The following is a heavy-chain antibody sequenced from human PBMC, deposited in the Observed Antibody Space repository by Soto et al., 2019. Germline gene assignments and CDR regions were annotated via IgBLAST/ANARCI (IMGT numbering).Heavy chain of an antibody. CDR2: IIPIFGTA. J-gene: IGHJ6*02. Sequence: EASVKVSCKASGGTFSSYAISWVRQAPGQGLEWMGGIIPIFGTANYAQKFQGRVTITADESTSTAYMELSSLRSEDTAVYYCAKCYYDSSGYYSDYYYGMDVWGQGTTVTVSS. CDR3: AKCYYDSSGYYSDYYYGMDV. CDR1: GGTFSSYA. V-gene: IGHV1-69*13. D-gene: IGHD3-22*01.